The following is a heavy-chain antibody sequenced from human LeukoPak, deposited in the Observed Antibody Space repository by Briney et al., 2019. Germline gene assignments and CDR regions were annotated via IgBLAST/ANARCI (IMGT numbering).Heavy chain of an antibody. J-gene: IGHJ3*02. Sequence: GGSLRLSCATSGFTFGSYWMTWVRQAPGKGLEWVAVISYDGSNKYYADSVKGRFTISRDNSKNTLYLQMNSLRAEDTAVYYCANFGDAYDAFDIWGQGTMVTVSS. V-gene: IGHV3-30*18. CDR2: ISYDGSNK. CDR1: GFTFGSYW. CDR3: ANFGDAYDAFDI. D-gene: IGHD5-24*01.